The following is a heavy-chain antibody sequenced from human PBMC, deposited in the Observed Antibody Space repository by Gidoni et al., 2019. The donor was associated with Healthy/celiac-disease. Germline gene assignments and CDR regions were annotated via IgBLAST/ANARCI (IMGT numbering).Heavy chain of an antibody. Sequence: EVQLVQSGAEVQKPGADLQLSCKGSGSSLTRYWIGWVRQMPGKGLEWMGIIYPGDSDTRYSPSFQGQVTISADKSISTAYLQWSSLKASDTAMYYCATRGYYDSSQNWFDPWGQGTLVTVSS. CDR2: IYPGDSDT. J-gene: IGHJ5*02. CDR1: GSSLTRYW. CDR3: ATRGYYDSSQNWFDP. V-gene: IGHV5-51*01. D-gene: IGHD3-22*01.